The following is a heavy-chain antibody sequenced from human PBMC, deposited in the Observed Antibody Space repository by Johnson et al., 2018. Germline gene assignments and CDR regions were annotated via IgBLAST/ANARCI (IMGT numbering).Heavy chain of an antibody. CDR2: ISYDGSNK. Sequence: QEQLQESGGGVVQPGRSLGLSCAASGFTFSSYGMHWVRQAPGKGLEWVAVISYDGSNKYFADSVKGPFTISRNNSKNTLYLQMNSLRVDDTVVYYCAKDNTYYMDVWGKGTTVTVSS. CDR1: GFTFSSYG. CDR3: AKDNTYYMDV. J-gene: IGHJ6*03. V-gene: IGHV3-30*18.